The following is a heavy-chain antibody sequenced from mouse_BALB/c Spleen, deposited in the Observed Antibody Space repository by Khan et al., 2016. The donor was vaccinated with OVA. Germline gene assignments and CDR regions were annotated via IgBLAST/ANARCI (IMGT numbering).Heavy chain of an antibody. V-gene: IGHV1S81*02. CDR3: TRGGYGSPFAF. Sequence: VELVESGAELVKPGASVKLSCKASGYSFTSYYIHWVKQRPGQGLEWIGEINPSNGGSNVNEKFKSKATLTEDKSSSTAYMELSSLTSEDSAVYYCTRGGYGSPFAFWGQGTLVTVSA. J-gene: IGHJ3*01. CDR2: INPSNGGS. CDR1: GYSFTSYY. D-gene: IGHD1-1*01.